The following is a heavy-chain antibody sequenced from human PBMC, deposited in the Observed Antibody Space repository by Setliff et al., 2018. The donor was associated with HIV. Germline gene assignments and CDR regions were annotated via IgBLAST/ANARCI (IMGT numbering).Heavy chain of an antibody. CDR2: ISYDGSNK. V-gene: IGHV3-30*07. J-gene: IGHJ6*02. CDR3: ARPTNIDTLYYGSQTFYMYYYGLDV. D-gene: IGHD1-26*01. CDR1: GFTFSSYA. Sequence: SLRLSCAASGFTFSSYAMHWVRQAPGKGLEWVAVISYDGSNKYYADSVKGRFTISRDNSKNTLYLQMNSLRADDTAVYFCARPTNIDTLYYGSQTFYMYYYGLDVWGQGPTVTVSS.